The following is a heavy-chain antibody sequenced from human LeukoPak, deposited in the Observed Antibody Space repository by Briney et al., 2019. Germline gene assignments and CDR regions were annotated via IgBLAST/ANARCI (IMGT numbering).Heavy chain of an antibody. Sequence: PGGSLRLSCAASGFTFSSYAMSWVRQAPGKGLEWVSAISGSGGSTYYADSVKGRFTISRDNSKNTLYLQMNSLRAEDTAVYYCAKATNEEMATIGIDWGQGTLVTVSS. V-gene: IGHV3-23*01. CDR1: GFTFSSYA. CDR3: AKATNEEMATIGID. D-gene: IGHD5-24*01. J-gene: IGHJ4*02. CDR2: ISGSGGST.